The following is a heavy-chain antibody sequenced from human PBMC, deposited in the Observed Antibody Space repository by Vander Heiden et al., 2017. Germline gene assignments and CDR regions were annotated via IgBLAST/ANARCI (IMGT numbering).Heavy chain of an antibody. CDR3: ARETTYYDFWSGYDSNYYYYGMDV. CDR2: IIPIFGTA. V-gene: IGHV1-69*01. J-gene: IGHJ6*02. D-gene: IGHD3-3*01. Sequence: QVQLVQSGAEVKKPGSSVKVSCKASGGTFSSYAISWVRQAPGQGLEWMGGIIPIFGTANYAQKFQGRVTITADESTSTAYMELSSLRSEDTAVYYCARETTYYDFWSGYDSNYYYYGMDVWGQGTTVTVSS. CDR1: GGTFSSYA.